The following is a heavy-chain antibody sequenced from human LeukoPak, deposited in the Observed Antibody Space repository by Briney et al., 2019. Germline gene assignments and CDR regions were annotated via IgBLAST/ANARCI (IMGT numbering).Heavy chain of an antibody. D-gene: IGHD2-15*01. V-gene: IGHV1-2*02. CDR2: INPNSGGT. J-gene: IGHJ5*02. CDR3: ARAGIVRYCSGGSCSENNWFDP. Sequence: ASVKVSCKASGYTFTGYYMRWVREAPGQELEWIGWINPNSGGTNYAQKFQGRVTMTRDTSISTAYMELSRLRSDDTAVYYCARAGIVRYCSGGSCSENNWFDPWGQGTLVTVSS. CDR1: GYTFTGYY.